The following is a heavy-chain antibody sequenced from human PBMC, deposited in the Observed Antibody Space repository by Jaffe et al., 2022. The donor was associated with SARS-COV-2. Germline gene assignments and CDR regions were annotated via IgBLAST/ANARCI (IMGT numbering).Heavy chain of an antibody. CDR3: AKEMPDIAVAGHPTTIFVPAFDY. D-gene: IGHD6-19*01. J-gene: IGHJ4*02. CDR1: GFTFSSYG. V-gene: IGHV3-30*18. Sequence: QVQLVESGGGVVQPGRSLRLSCAASGFTFSSYGMHWVRQAPGKGLEWVAVISYDGSNKYYADSVKGRFTISRDNSKNTLYLQMNSLRAEDTAVYYCAKEMPDIAVAGHPTTIFVPAFDYWGQGTLVTVSS. CDR2: ISYDGSNK.